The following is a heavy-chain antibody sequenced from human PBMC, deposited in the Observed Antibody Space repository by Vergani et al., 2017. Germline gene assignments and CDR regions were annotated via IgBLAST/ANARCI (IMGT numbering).Heavy chain of an antibody. CDR1: GFTFGDYA. J-gene: IGHJ6*02. Sequence: EVQLVESGGGLVQPGRSLRLSCTASGFTFGDYAMSWFRQAPGKGLEWVGFIRSKAYGGTTEYAASVKGRFTISRDDSKSIAYLQMNSLNTEDTAVYYCTRVGVVRFEIDVWGQGTTVTVSS. D-gene: IGHD3-3*01. CDR2: IRSKAYGGTT. CDR3: TRVGVVRFEIDV. V-gene: IGHV3-49*03.